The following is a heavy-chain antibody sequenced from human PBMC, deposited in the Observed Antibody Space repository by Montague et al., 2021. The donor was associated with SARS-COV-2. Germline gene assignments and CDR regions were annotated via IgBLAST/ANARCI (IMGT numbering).Heavy chain of an antibody. D-gene: IGHD2-8*01. Sequence: SETLSLTCIVSGGSTNYYYWSWIRQSPGKGLEWIGYMYYSGSTXXXPSXXXRVTMSIDRSKNQFSLKLRSVTPADTAVYYCARVARYCTNGVCQTYYYYGLDVWGQGTTVTVSS. CDR1: GGSTNYYY. CDR3: ARVARYCTNGVCQTYYYYGLDV. J-gene: IGHJ6*02. V-gene: IGHV4-59*01. CDR2: MYYSGST.